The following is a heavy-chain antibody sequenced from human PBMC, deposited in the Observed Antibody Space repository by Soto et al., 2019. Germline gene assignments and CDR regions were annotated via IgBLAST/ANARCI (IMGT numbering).Heavy chain of an antibody. D-gene: IGHD2-21*01. CDR1: GCNFISYA. Sequence: GGSLRLSCAASGCNFISYAMSWVRQAPGKGLEWVSAISGSGGSTYYADSVKGRFTISRDNSKNTLYLQMNSLRAEDTAVYYCAKDLVRSIVVVIAVCDYWGQGTLVTVSS. J-gene: IGHJ4*02. CDR3: AKDLVRSIVVVIAVCDY. V-gene: IGHV3-23*01. CDR2: ISGSGGST.